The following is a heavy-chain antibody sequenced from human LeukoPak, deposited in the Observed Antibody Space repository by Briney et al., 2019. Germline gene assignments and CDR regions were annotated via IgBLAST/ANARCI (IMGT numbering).Heavy chain of an antibody. CDR1: GFTVSSNY. D-gene: IGHD3-16*01. Sequence: GGSLRLSCAASGFTVSSNYMSWVRQAPGKGLEWVSVIYSGDTTYYADSVKGRFTISRDNSKNTLYLQMNSLRVEDTAVYYCAKHTSEAYFDYWGQGTLVTVSS. J-gene: IGHJ4*02. CDR3: AKHTSEAYFDY. V-gene: IGHV3-53*01. CDR2: IYSGDTT.